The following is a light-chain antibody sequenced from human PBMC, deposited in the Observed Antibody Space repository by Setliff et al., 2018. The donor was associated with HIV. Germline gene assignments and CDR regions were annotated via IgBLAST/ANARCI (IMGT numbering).Light chain of an antibody. CDR3: AAWDDSLNGVV. CDR1: SSNIGSNA. CDR2: SND. V-gene: IGLV1-44*01. Sequence: QSVLTQTPSASGTPGQRVTISCSGSSSNIGSNAVSWYQQLPGTAPKLLLYSNDQRPSGVPDRISGSKSGTSASLAIRGLQSEDEADYYCAAWDDSLNGVVFGGGTKVTV. J-gene: IGLJ2*01.